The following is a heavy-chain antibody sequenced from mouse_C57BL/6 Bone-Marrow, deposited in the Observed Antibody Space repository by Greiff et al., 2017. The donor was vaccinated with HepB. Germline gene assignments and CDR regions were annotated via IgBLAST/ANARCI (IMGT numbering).Heavy chain of an antibody. D-gene: IGHD1-1*01. Sequence: EVKLMESGGGLVQPGGSMKLSCAASGFTFSDAWMDWVRQSPEKGLEWVAEIRNKANNHATYYAVSVKGRFTISRDDSKSSVYLQMNSLRAEDTGIYYCTGFITTVVAYFDYWGQGTTLTVSS. V-gene: IGHV6-6*01. J-gene: IGHJ2*01. CDR1: GFTFSDAW. CDR2: IRNKANNHAT. CDR3: TGFITTVVAYFDY.